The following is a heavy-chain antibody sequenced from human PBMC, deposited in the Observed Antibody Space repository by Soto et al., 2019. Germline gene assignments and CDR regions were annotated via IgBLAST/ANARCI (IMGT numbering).Heavy chain of an antibody. V-gene: IGHV3-48*02. D-gene: IGHD2-8*01. Sequence: EVQLVESGGGLVQPGGSLRLSCAASGFTFSSYSMNWVRQAPGKGLEWVSYISSRSSTIYYADSVKGRFTISRDNAKNSLYLQMNSLRDEDTAVYYCARDQSSGYCTNGVCPSGLDYWGQGTLVTVSS. CDR3: ARDQSSGYCTNGVCPSGLDY. CDR1: GFTFSSYS. J-gene: IGHJ4*02. CDR2: ISSRSSTI.